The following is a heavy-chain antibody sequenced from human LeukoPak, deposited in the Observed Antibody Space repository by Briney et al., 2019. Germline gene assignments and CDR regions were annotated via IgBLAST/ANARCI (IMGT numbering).Heavy chain of an antibody. D-gene: IGHD3-10*01. CDR2: ISNSASDT. J-gene: IGHJ4*02. V-gene: IGHV3-23*01. CDR3: AKDARVRGRSTFDY. CDR1: GFTFNIYA. Sequence: PGGSLRLSCAASGFTFNIYAMSWVRRAPGKGLDWVSGISNSASDTYYADSVKGRFTISRDNYKNILYLQMNSLRAEDTAVYYCAKDARVRGRSTFDYWGQGTLVTVSS.